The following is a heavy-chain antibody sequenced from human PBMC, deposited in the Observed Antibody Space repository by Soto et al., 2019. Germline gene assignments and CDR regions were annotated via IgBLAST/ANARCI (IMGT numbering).Heavy chain of an antibody. CDR2: ISGSGLNT. CDR3: AMSRARVEAAALVY. D-gene: IGHD6-13*01. V-gene: IGHV3-23*01. J-gene: IGHJ4*02. CDR1: GFTFSNYA. Sequence: PGGSLRLSCAASGFTFSNYAINWVRQAPGVGLEWVSSISGSGLNTYFADSVKGRFTVSRDNSKNTLYLQMNSLRADDTVIYHCAMSRARVEAAALVYWGQETLVTVSS.